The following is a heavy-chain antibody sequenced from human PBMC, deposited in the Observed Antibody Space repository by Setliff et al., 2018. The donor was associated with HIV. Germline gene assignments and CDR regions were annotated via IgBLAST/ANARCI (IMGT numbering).Heavy chain of an antibody. D-gene: IGHD3-10*01. CDR2: IHYGGFF. CDR3: ARPALGIGGGSRFDN. V-gene: IGHV4-39*01. J-gene: IGHJ4*02. Sequence: KTSETLSLTCTVSGGSFRSSRYYWGWIRQPPGKGLEWIGNIHYGGFFWYSPSLKSRVTISVDTSKNQFSLKLCSVTAADTAVYYCARPALGIGGGSRFDNWGQGTRVTVSS. CDR1: GGSFRSSRYY.